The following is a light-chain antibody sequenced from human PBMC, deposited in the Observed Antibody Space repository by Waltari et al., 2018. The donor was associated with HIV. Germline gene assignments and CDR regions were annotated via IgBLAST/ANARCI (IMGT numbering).Light chain of an antibody. CDR3: AAWDDSLSGLVV. J-gene: IGLJ2*01. CDR1: SSNIGSNT. CDR2: SNN. Sequence: QSVLTQPPSASGTPGQRVTISCSGSSSNIGSNTVNWYPQLPGTARRRHLYSNNQRPAAVPDRVSGSKSGTAASLAISGLQSEDEADYYCAAWDDSLSGLVVFGGGTKLTVL. V-gene: IGLV1-44*01.